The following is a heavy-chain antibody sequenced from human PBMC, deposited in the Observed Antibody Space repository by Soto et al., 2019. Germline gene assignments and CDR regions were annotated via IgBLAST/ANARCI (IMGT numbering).Heavy chain of an antibody. Sequence: GGSLRLSCAASGFAFSSYEMNWVRQSPGKGLGWLSYISSTASTIHYADSVKGRFTISRDNANNSVYLQMNSLTADDSAVYYCARAAGIMTRGFHGMDVWGQGTTVTVSS. CDR1: GFAFSSYE. V-gene: IGHV3-48*03. CDR2: ISSTASTI. D-gene: IGHD3-10*01. J-gene: IGHJ6*02. CDR3: ARAAGIMTRGFHGMDV.